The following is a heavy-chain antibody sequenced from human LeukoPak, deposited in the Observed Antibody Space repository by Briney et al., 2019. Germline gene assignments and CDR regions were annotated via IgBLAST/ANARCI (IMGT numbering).Heavy chain of an antibody. CDR2: INHSGST. CDR1: GGSFSGYY. CDR3: ARGFSIVVVPAAIPYYFDY. Sequence: SETLSLTCAVYGGSFSGYYWSWIRQPPGKGLEWIGEINHSGSTNYNPSLKSRVTISVDTSKNQFSLKLSSVTAADTAVYYCARGFSIVVVPAAIPYYFDYWGQGTLVTVSS. V-gene: IGHV4-34*01. D-gene: IGHD2-2*01. J-gene: IGHJ4*02.